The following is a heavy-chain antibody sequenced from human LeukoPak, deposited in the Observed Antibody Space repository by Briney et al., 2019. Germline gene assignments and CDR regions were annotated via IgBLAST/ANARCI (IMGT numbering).Heavy chain of an antibody. CDR1: GYTFTSYG. J-gene: IGHJ4*02. D-gene: IGHD4-17*01. Sequence: ASVKVSCKASGYTFTSYGISWVRQAPGQGLEWMGWISAYNGNTNYAQKLQGRVTMTTDTSTSTAYMELRSLRSEDTAVYYCARVPTVTTSFDYWGQGTLVTVSS. CDR3: ARVPTVTTSFDY. CDR2: ISAYNGNT. V-gene: IGHV1-18*01.